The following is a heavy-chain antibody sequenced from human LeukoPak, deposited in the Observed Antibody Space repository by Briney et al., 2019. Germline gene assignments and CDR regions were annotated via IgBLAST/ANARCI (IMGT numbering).Heavy chain of an antibody. V-gene: IGHV4-61*02. CDR1: GGSISSGSYY. CDR2: IYTSGST. CDR3: ARQGAPPRFDY. J-gene: IGHJ4*02. Sequence: PSETLSLTCTVSGGSISSGSYYWSWIRQPAGKGLEWIGRIYTSGSTNYNPSLKSRVTISVDTSKNQFSLKLSSVTAADTAVYYCARQGAPPRFDYWGQGTLVTVSS.